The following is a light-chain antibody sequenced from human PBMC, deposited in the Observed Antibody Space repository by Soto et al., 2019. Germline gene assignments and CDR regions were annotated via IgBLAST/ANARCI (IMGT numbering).Light chain of an antibody. V-gene: IGKV1-6*01. J-gene: IGKJ4*01. Sequence: AIQMTQSPSSLSASVGERVTITCRASQGIRNDLGWYQQQPGTAPKLLIYAASSLQSGVPSRFSGSGSGTDFTLTISSLQPADCATYYCQQYDNLPVTFGGGTKVEIK. CDR2: AAS. CDR1: QGIRND. CDR3: QQYDNLPVT.